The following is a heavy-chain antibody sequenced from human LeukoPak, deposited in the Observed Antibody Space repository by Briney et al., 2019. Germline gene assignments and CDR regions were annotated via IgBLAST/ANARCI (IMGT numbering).Heavy chain of an antibody. J-gene: IGHJ4*02. CDR3: ARRRGDIVLMVYAMYFDY. D-gene: IGHD2-8*01. CDR2: IYSGGNT. CDR1: GGSISTYS. Sequence: SETLSLTCTVSGGSISTYSWSWIRQPPGKGLDWIGSIYSGGNTNYSPSLKSRVTISVDTSKNQFSLKLSSVTAADTAVYYCARRRGDIVLMVYAMYFDYWGQGTLVTVSS. V-gene: IGHV4-59*12.